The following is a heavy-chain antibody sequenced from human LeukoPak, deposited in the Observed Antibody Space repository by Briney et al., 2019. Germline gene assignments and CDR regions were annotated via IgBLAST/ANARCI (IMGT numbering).Heavy chain of an antibody. D-gene: IGHD3-22*01. CDR1: GFTFTTSW. CDR3: AKWAHDSSGLEGFDY. J-gene: IGHJ4*02. V-gene: IGHV3-74*01. CDR2: INTDGSDT. Sequence: GGSLRLSCAASGFTFTTSWMHWVRQAPGKGLVWVSRINTDGSDTSYADSVKGRFTISRDNSKNTLYLQMNSLRAEDTAVYYCAKWAHDSSGLEGFDYWGQGTLVTVSS.